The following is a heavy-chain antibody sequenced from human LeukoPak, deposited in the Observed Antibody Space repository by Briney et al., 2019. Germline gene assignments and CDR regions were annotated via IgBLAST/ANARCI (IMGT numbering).Heavy chain of an antibody. V-gene: IGHV3-73*01. J-gene: IGHJ5*02. CDR1: GFTFSGSA. D-gene: IGHD2-2*01. CDR2: IRSKANSYAT. Sequence: GGSLRLSCAASGFTFSGSAMHWVRQASGKGLEWVGRIRSKANSYATAYAASVKGRFTISRDDSKNTAYLQMNSLKTEDTAVYSCAKVYDNQLLFNWFDPWGQGTLVTVSS. CDR3: AKVYDNQLLFNWFDP.